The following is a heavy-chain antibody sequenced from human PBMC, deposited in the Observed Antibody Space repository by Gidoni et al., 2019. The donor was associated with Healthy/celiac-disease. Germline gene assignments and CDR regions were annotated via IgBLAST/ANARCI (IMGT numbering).Heavy chain of an antibody. V-gene: IGHV3-30*18. Sequence: QVQLVESGGGVVQPGRSLRLSCAASGFTFSSYGMHWVRQAPGKGLEWVAVISYDGSNKYYADSVKGRFTISRDNSKNTLYLQMNSLRAEDTAVYYCAKDGVLRYFDWLPNGDYYFDYWGQGTLVTVSS. CDR3: AKDGVLRYFDWLPNGDYYFDY. CDR2: ISYDGSNK. D-gene: IGHD3-9*01. CDR1: GFTFSSYG. J-gene: IGHJ4*02.